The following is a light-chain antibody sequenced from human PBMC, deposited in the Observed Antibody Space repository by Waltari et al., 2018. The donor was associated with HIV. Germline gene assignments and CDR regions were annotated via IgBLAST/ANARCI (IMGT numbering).Light chain of an antibody. Sequence: QTVVTQEPSLTVSPGGTVTPTCASNTGAVTTTIYPNWFQQKPGQAPRALIHSTTQKHSWTPAQFSASLLGGKAALTLSGVQPEDEADYYCLLYYAGGRVFDGGTKLTVL. CDR2: STT. V-gene: IGLV7-43*01. CDR3: LLYYAGGRV. J-gene: IGLJ3*02. CDR1: TGAVTTTIY.